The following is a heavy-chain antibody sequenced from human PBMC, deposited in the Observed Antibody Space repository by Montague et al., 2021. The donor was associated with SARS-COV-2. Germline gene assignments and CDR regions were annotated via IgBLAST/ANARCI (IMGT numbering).Heavy chain of an antibody. J-gene: IGHJ6*02. CDR2: ISSSSSYI. D-gene: IGHD2-2*01. V-gene: IGHV3-21*01. Sequence: SLRLSCAASGFTFSSYSMNWVRQAPGKGLEWVSSISSSSSYIYYADSVKGRFTISRDNAKNSLYLQMNRLRAEDTAVYYCASYQNYYYYYGMDVWGQGTTVTVSS. CDR3: ASYQNYYYYYGMDV. CDR1: GFTFSSYS.